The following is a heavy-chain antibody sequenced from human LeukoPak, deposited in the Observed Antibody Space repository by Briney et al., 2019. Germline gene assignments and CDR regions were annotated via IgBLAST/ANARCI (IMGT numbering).Heavy chain of an antibody. D-gene: IGHD3-10*02. Sequence: LSLTCTVSGGSISSSSYYWGWIRQAPGKGLEWFSYISSSGSTIYYADSVKGRFTISRDNAKHSLYLQMNSLRAEDTAVYYCAELGITMIGGVWGKGTTVTISS. CDR2: ISSSGSTI. CDR3: AELGITMIGGV. V-gene: IGHV3-11*04. CDR1: GGSISSSSYY. J-gene: IGHJ6*04.